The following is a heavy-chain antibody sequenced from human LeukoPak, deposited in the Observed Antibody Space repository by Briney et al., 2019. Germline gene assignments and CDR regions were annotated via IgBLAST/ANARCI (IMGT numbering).Heavy chain of an antibody. CDR3: ARGRGGGGSSNNWFDP. CDR2: IYYSGTT. D-gene: IGHD2-15*01. Sequence: SETLSLTCTVSGGSISSYYWSWIRQPPGKGLKWIGYIYYSGTTNYNPSLKSRVTISVDTSKNQFSLNLISVTAADTAVYFCARGRGGGGSSNNWFDPWGQGTLVTVSS. V-gene: IGHV4-59*12. J-gene: IGHJ5*02. CDR1: GGSISSYY.